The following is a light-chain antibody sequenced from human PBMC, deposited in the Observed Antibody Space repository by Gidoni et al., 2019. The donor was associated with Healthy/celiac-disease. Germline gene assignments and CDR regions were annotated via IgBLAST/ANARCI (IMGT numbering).Light chain of an antibody. Sequence: DLQMTQSPSSLSASVGDRVTITCRASQSISSYLNWYQQKPGKAPKLLIYAASSLQSGVPSSFSGSGSGTDFTLTISSLQPEDFATYYCQQSYSTPPITFGQGTRLEIK. J-gene: IGKJ5*01. CDR3: QQSYSTPPIT. CDR2: AAS. V-gene: IGKV1-39*01. CDR1: QSISSY.